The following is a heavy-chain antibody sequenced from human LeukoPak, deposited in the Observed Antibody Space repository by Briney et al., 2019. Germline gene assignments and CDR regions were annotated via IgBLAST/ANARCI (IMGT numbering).Heavy chain of an antibody. D-gene: IGHD1-26*01. Sequence: QPGGSLRLSGAASRFTFSSYWMHWVRQAPGKGLVWVSRINSDGSSTTYADSVKGRFTISRDNAKNTLYLQMNSLRAEDTAVYYCARTTGSKNAFDIWGQGTMVTVSS. CDR3: ARTTGSKNAFDI. V-gene: IGHV3-74*01. CDR2: INSDGSST. J-gene: IGHJ3*02. CDR1: RFTFSSYW.